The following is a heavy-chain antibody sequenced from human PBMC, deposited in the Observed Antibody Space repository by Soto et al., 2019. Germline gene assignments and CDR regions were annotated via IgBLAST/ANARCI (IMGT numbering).Heavy chain of an antibody. CDR2: VNHSGST. CDR1: GGSFSSYY. J-gene: IGHJ5*02. Sequence: SETLSLTCAVYGGSFSSYYWSWIRQSPGKGLEWIGEVNHSGSTNYNPSLKSRVTISVDTSKSHFSLKLTSITAADTAVYYCARVAKSCSWYRYNWFDPWGQGTLVTVSS. D-gene: IGHD6-13*01. V-gene: IGHV4-34*01. CDR3: ARVAKSCSWYRYNWFDP.